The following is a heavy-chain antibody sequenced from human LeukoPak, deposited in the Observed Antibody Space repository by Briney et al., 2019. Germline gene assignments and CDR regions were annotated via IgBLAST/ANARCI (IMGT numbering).Heavy chain of an antibody. V-gene: IGHV4-59*01. Sequence: PSETLSLTCTVSGGSISSYYWSWIRQPPGKGLDWIGYIYYSGSTNYNPSLKSRVTISVDTSKNQFSLKLSSVTAADTAVYYCARDGSITGTKAFDPWGQGTLVTVSS. CDR2: IYYSGST. CDR3: ARDGSITGTKAFDP. CDR1: GGSISSYY. J-gene: IGHJ5*02. D-gene: IGHD1-7*01.